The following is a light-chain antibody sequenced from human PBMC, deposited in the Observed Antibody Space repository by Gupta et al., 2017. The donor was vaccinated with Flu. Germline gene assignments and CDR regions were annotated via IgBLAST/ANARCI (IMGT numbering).Light chain of an antibody. V-gene: IGKV2-24*01. CDR3: TQAKHFPST. Sequence: VMTQTPLSSPVTLGQPASISCSSSQSLVHDNGDTYLSWIQQRPGQPPRLLIYESSNRSSGVPDRFSGSGAGTDFTLNISRVEAEDVGVYYCTQAKHFPSTFGQGTKLEIK. CDR2: ESS. CDR1: QSLVHDNGDTY. J-gene: IGKJ2*02.